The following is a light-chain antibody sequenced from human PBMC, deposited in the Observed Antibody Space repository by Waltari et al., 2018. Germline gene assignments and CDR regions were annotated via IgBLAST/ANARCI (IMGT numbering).Light chain of an antibody. J-gene: IGKJ3*01. V-gene: IGKV3-11*01. CDR3: HEYEYWPPGT. CDR1: QSVSSH. Sequence: EIVLTQSPATLSLSPGERATLSCRASQSVSSHLGWYQQKPGQAPRLLIYGASNRATGIPARFSGSGSGTDFTLSISGLQSEDFAVYYCHEYEYWPPGTFGPGTKVEIK. CDR2: GAS.